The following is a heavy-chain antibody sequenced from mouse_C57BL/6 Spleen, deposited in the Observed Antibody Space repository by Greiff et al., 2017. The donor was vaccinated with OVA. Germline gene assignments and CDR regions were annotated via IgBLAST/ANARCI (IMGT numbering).Heavy chain of an antibody. CDR1: GYTFTSYW. CDR2: INPSSGYT. J-gene: IGHJ2*01. V-gene: IGHV1-7*01. Sequence: QVQLKQSGAELAKPGASVKLSCKASGYTFTSYWMPWVQQRPGQGLEWIGYINPSSGYTKYNQKFKDKATLTADKSSSTAYMQLSSLTYEDSAVYYCARLDSAEDYWGQGTTRTVSS. D-gene: IGHD3-2*02. CDR3: ARLDSAEDY.